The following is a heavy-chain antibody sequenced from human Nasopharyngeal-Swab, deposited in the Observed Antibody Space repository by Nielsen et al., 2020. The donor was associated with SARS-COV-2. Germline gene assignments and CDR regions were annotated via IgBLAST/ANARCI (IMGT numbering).Heavy chain of an antibody. Sequence: WIRQPPGKGLEWIGYIYYSGSTYYNPSLKSQVTISVDTSKNQFSLKLSSVTAADTAVYYCARGFVGAYYDSNLDVWGKGTTATVSS. D-gene: IGHD3-22*01. V-gene: IGHV4-31*01. CDR3: ARGFVGAYYDSNLDV. J-gene: IGHJ6*04. CDR2: IYYSGST.